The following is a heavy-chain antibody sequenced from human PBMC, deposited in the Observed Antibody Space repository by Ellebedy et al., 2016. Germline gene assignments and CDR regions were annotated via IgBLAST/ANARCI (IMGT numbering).Heavy chain of an antibody. CDR3: ARELDPGYSYGSIDY. CDR2: ISYDGNHK. Sequence: GESLKISXAVSGFTVSSYGMHWVRQAPGKGLEWVAVISYDGNHKYYADSVKGRFTISRDTSKNTLYLQMNGLRIEDTAVYYCARELDPGYSYGSIDYWGQGTLVTVSS. J-gene: IGHJ4*02. D-gene: IGHD5-18*01. V-gene: IGHV3-30*03. CDR1: GFTVSSYG.